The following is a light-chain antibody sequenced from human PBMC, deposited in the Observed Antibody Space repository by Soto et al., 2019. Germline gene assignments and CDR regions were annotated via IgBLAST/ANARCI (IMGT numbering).Light chain of an antibody. CDR1: QRIGTY. CDR2: SAS. J-gene: IGKJ1*01. V-gene: IGKV1-39*01. Sequence: DIQLTQTPSSLSASVGDRVTITCRASQRIGTYLNWYQQKLGNAPKVLIYSASTLESCVPSRFGGSGSGTDFTLTISSLQPEDFGTYYSLQNYNTPWTFDQGTKVEIK. CDR3: LQNYNTPWT.